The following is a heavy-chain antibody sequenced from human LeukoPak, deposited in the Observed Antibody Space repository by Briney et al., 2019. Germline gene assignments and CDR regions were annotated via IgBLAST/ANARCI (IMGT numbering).Heavy chain of an antibody. Sequence: GGSLRLSCAASGFTFSSCWMHWVRQGPGMGLVWVARINSDGSSTSYAGSVKGRFTISRDNAKNTLYLQMSSLRVEDTAVYYCARVTSLTGTIFDSWGQGNLVTVSS. CDR3: ARVTSLTGTIFDS. CDR2: INSDGSST. V-gene: IGHV3-74*01. J-gene: IGHJ4*02. CDR1: GFTFSSCW. D-gene: IGHD1-7*01.